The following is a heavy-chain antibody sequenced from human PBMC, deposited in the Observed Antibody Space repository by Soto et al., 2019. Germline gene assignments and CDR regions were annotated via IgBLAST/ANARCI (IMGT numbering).Heavy chain of an antibody. V-gene: IGHV1-24*01. Sequence: ASVKVSCKVSGYTLTDLSMQWVRQAPGKGREWMGGFDPEDGETIYAQKFQGRVTMTEDTATDTAYMELSSLRSEDTAVYYCATHRSGRVLEWLPEGSLGYWGQGTLVTVAS. CDR3: ATHRSGRVLEWLPEGSLGY. CDR2: FDPEDGET. J-gene: IGHJ4*02. CDR1: GYTLTDLS. D-gene: IGHD3-3*01.